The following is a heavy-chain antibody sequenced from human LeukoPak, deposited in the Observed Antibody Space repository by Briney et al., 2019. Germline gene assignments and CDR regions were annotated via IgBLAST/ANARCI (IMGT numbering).Heavy chain of an antibody. J-gene: IGHJ4*02. CDR3: ATGITGTPYYFDY. CDR2: IFHSGST. V-gene: IGHV4-4*02. Sequence: SETLSLTCGVSGGSVINTNWWTWVRQPPGKGLEWIGYIFHSGSTNYNPSLKSRVTISVDTSKNQFSLNLSSVTAADTAVYYCATGITGTPYYFDYWGQGTLVTVSS. CDR1: GGSVINTNW. D-gene: IGHD1-20*01.